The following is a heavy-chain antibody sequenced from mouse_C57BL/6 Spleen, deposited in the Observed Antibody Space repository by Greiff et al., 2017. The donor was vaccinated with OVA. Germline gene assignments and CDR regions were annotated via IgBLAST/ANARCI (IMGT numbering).Heavy chain of an antibody. CDR1: GYTFTDYE. J-gene: IGHJ3*01. Sequence: QVQLQQSGAELMRPGASVTLSCKASGYTFTDYEMHWVKQTPVHGLEWIGAIDPETGGTAYNQKFKGKAILTADKSSSTAYMELRSLTSEDSAVYYCTRSLLGRGFAYWGQGTLVTVSA. CDR2: IDPETGGT. CDR3: TRSLLGRGFAY. V-gene: IGHV1-15*01. D-gene: IGHD4-1*01.